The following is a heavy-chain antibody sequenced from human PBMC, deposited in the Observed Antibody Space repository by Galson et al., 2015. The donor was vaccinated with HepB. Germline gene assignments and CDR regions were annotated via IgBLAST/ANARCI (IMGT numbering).Heavy chain of an antibody. J-gene: IGHJ6*03. CDR2: IDPSDSYT. D-gene: IGHD2-15*01. CDR1: GYSFTSYW. V-gene: IGHV5-10-1*01. CDR3: ARSGYCSGGSCYPYYYYMDV. Sequence: QSGAEVKKPGESLRISCTGSGYSFTSYWISWVRQMPGKGLEWMGRIDPSDSYTNYSPSFQGHVTISADKSISTAYLQWSSLKASDTAMYYCARSGYCSGGSCYPYYYYMDVWGKGTTVTVSS.